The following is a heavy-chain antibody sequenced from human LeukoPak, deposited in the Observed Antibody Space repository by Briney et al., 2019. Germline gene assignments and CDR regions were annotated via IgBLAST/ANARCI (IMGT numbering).Heavy chain of an antibody. CDR1: AGSISSGSYY. D-gene: IGHD1-26*01. CDR3: ASDRGSYFDY. V-gene: IGHV4-61*02. CDR2: IYTSGST. J-gene: IGHJ4*02. Sequence: SQTLSLTCTVSAGSISSGSYYWSWIRQPAGKGLEWIGRIYTSGSTNYNPSLKSRVTISVDTSNDQFSLKLSSVTAADTAVYYCASDRGSYFDYWGQGTLVTVSP.